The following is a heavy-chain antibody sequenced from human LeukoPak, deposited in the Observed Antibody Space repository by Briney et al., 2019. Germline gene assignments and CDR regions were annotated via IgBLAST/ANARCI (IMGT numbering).Heavy chain of an antibody. CDR3: ARHEGLLWFGELFSWFDP. V-gene: IGHV4-39*01. Sequence: SETLSLTCTVSGGSISSSSYYWGWIRQPPGKGLEWIGSIYNSGSTYYNPSLKSRVTISVDTSKNQFSLKLSSVTAADTAVYYCARHEGLLWFGELFSWFDPWGQGTLVTVSS. J-gene: IGHJ5*02. CDR1: GGSISSSSYY. D-gene: IGHD3-10*01. CDR2: IYNSGST.